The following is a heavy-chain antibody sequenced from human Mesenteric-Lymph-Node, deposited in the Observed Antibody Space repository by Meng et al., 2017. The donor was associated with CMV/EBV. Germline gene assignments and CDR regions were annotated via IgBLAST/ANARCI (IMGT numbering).Heavy chain of an antibody. CDR2: IRHDETNK. J-gene: IGHJ4*02. CDR1: GFTFSSYG. D-gene: IGHD1-1*01. CDR3: AKGLTTSDY. Sequence: GESLKISCAASGFTFSSYGVHWVRQAPGKGLEWVAFIRHDETNKYYADSVKGRFTISRDNSKNTLYLQMNSLRAEDTAVYYCAKGLTTSDYWGQGTLVTVSS. V-gene: IGHV3-30*02.